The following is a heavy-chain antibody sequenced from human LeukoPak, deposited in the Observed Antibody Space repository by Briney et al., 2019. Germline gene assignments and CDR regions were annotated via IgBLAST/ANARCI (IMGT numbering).Heavy chain of an antibody. J-gene: IGHJ4*02. CDR2: MNADGSEK. CDR1: GFGFSNYW. CDR3: ARDRGYSNFDY. D-gene: IGHD4-11*01. Sequence: GSLRLSCAASGFGFSNYWMSWVRQAPGKGLEWVANMNADGSEKNYFDSVKGRFTISRDNAQDSLHLQMNSLRAEDTAVYYCARDRGYSNFDYWGLGTLLTVSS. V-gene: IGHV3-7*01.